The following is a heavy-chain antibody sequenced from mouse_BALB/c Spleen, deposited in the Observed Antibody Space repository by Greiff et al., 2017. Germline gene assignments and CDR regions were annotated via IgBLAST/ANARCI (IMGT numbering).Heavy chain of an antibody. CDR3: TRRQLTGTPWFAY. CDR1: GYSFTSYW. V-gene: IGHV1-5*01. D-gene: IGHD4-1*01. Sequence: EVQLQQSGTVLARPGASVKMSCKASGYSFTSYWMHWVKQRPGQGLEWIGAIYPGNSDTSYNQKFKGKAKLTAVTSASTAYMELSSLTNEDSAVYYCTRRQLTGTPWFAYWGQGTLVTVSA. CDR2: IYPGNSDT. J-gene: IGHJ3*01.